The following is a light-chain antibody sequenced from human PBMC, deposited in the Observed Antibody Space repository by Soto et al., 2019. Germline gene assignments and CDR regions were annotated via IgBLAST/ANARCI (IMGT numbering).Light chain of an antibody. CDR1: RTINTY. J-gene: IGKJ4*01. Sequence: DVRMTQSPSSLSASVGDTITITCRASRTINTYLNWFQQKPGEPPRLLIYGASTLHDGVPSRFSGSGSGADFTLTISSLQPEDFATYYCLQDYNYPRTFGGGTKVDIK. V-gene: IGKV1-39*01. CDR2: GAS. CDR3: LQDYNYPRT.